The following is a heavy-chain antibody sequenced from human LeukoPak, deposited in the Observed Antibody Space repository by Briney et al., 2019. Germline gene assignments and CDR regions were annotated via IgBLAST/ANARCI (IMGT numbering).Heavy chain of an antibody. J-gene: IGHJ3*02. CDR3: ARGHYYDSSGRGSDAFDI. D-gene: IGHD3-22*01. Sequence: ASVKVSCKCSGYTFTSYDINWVRQATGQGLAWMGWMNPNSGNTGYAQKFQGRVTMTRNTSISTAYMELSSLRSEDTAVYYCARGHYYDSSGRGSDAFDIWGQGTMVTVSS. CDR2: MNPNSGNT. V-gene: IGHV1-8*01. CDR1: GYTFTSYD.